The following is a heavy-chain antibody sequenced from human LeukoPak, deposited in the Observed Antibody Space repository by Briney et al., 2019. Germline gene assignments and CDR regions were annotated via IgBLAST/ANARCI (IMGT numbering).Heavy chain of an antibody. D-gene: IGHD1-7*01. J-gene: IGHJ4*02. CDR1: GFTFSSYA. Sequence: GGSLRLSCAASGFTFSSYAMHWVRQAPGKGLEWVAVISYDGSNKYYADSVKGRFTISRDNSKNTLYLQMNSLRAEDTAVYYCARDSARRITGTTDYWGQGTLVTVSS. CDR3: ARDSARRITGTTDY. V-gene: IGHV3-30-3*01. CDR2: ISYDGSNK.